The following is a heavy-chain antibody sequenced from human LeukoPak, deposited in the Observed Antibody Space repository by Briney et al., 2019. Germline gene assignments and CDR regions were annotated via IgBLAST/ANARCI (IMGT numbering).Heavy chain of an antibody. CDR3: ARDSDGSYYDFWSGYYGIFDY. V-gene: IGHV3-7*01. Sequence: GGSLRLSCAASGFTFSSYWMSWVRQAPGKGLEWVANIKQDGSEKHYVDSVKGRFTISRDNAKNSLYLQMNSLRAEDTAVYYCARDSDGSYYDFWSGYYGIFDYWGQGTLVTVSS. D-gene: IGHD3-3*01. CDR1: GFTFSSYW. J-gene: IGHJ4*02. CDR2: IKQDGSEK.